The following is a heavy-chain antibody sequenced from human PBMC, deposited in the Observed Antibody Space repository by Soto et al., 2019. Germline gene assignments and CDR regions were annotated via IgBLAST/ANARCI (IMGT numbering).Heavy chain of an antibody. CDR3: ARRDYCSSTSCYAPAGGVDV. CDR1: GFTFSSYA. J-gene: IGHJ6*02. V-gene: IGHV3-30-3*01. D-gene: IGHD2-2*01. Sequence: QVQLVESGGGVVQPGRSLRLSCAASGFTFSSYAMHWVRQAPGKGLEWVAVISYDGSNKYYADSVKGRFTISRDNSKNTLYLQMNSLRAEDTAVYYCARRDYCSSTSCYAPAGGVDVWGQGTTVTVSS. CDR2: ISYDGSNK.